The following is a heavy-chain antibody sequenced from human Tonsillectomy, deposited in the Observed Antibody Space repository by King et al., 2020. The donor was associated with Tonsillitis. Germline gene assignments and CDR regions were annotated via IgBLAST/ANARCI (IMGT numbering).Heavy chain of an antibody. CDR3: TRHIEFDHTDC. CDR2: IRARAKNYAT. J-gene: IGHJ4*02. Sequence: VQLVESGGGLVQPGGSLKLSCVDSGFIFSDSAIHWVRQASGKGLEWVAYIRARAKNYATAYAASVKGRFTISRDDSKSTAYLQLKSLRAEDTAVYYCTRHIEFDHTDCGGQGALVTVSS. CDR1: GFIFSDSA. V-gene: IGHV3-73*02. D-gene: IGHD3-9*01.